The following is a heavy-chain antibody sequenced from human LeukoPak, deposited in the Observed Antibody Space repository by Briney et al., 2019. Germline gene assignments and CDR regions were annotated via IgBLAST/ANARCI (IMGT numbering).Heavy chain of an antibody. J-gene: IGHJ6*02. D-gene: IGHD1-7*01. CDR1: GFTFSSYG. CDR3: ARASDPRTYDYYYYGMDV. CDR2: IYSGGST. V-gene: IGHV3-NL1*01. Sequence: GGSLRLSCAASGFTFSSYGMHWVRQAPGKGLEWVSVIYSGGSTYYADSVKGRFTISRDNSKNTLYLQMNSLRAEDTAVYYCARASDPRTYDYYYYGMDVWGQGTTVTVSS.